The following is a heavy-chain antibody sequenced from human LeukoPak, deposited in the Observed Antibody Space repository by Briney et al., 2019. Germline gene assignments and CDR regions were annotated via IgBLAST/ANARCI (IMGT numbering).Heavy chain of an antibody. CDR2: IWYDGSNK. J-gene: IGHJ4*02. D-gene: IGHD5-12*01. V-gene: IGHV3-33*01. Sequence: PGGSLRLSCAASGFTFSSYGMHWVRQAPGKGLEWVAVIWYDGSNKYYADSVKGRFTISRDNSKNTLYLQMNSLRAEDTAVYYCARQHLSGYDSAQPLDYWGQGTLVTVSS. CDR3: ARQHLSGYDSAQPLDY. CDR1: GFTFSSYG.